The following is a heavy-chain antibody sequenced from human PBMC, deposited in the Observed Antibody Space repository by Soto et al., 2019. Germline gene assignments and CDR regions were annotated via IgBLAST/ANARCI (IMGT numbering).Heavy chain of an antibody. D-gene: IGHD2-2*01. J-gene: IGHJ2*01. V-gene: IGHV4-30-4*01. CDR2: ISNNGRT. CDR3: ARQTYHNSRIRIDV. CDR1: GDSINSDYYY. Sequence: QVQLQESGPGLVKPSETLSLTCTVSGDSINSDYYYWSWIRQPPGKGLEWIGYISNNGRTNYSPSLKSRITISIDTSKNQFSLRLRSVTAADTAVYYCARQTYHNSRIRIDVWGRGTLVTVSS.